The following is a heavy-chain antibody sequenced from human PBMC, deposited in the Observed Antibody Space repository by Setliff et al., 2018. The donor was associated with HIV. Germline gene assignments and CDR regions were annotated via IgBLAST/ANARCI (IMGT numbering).Heavy chain of an antibody. CDR1: GFTFSSYA. CDR2: ISYDGSNK. Sequence: PGESLKISCAASGFTFSSYAVHWVRQAPGKGLEWVAVISYDGSNKYYADSVKGRFTISRDNSKNTLYLQMNSLRPEDTAVYYCARAPSSYGRSYWYFDLWGRGTLVTVS. V-gene: IGHV3-30*04. D-gene: IGHD1-26*01. CDR3: ARAPSSYGRSYWYFDL. J-gene: IGHJ2*01.